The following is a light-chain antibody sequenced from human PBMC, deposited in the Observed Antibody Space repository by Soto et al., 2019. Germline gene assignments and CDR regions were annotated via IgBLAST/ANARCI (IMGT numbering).Light chain of an antibody. J-gene: IGLJ3*02. CDR1: SSNVGSYKL. Sequence: QSALTQPASVSGSPGQSITISCTGTSSNVGSYKLVSWYQQHPGKAPKLMIFEVNKRPSGVSNRFSGSKSGDTASLTISGLQAEDEANYYCCSYAASSALWVFGGGTKLTVL. CDR2: EVN. V-gene: IGLV2-23*02. CDR3: CSYAASSALWV.